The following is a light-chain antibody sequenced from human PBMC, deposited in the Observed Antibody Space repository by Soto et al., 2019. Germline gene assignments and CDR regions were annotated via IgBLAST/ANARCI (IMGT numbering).Light chain of an antibody. V-gene: IGLV2-11*01. CDR3: CSYAGSNTLV. J-gene: IGLJ3*02. Sequence: QSVLTQPRSVSGSPGQSVIISCTGPNSDVGAYDYVSWYQQHPGKAPKLIIYDVTKRPSGVPDRFSASKSGNTASLTISGLQAEDAADYYCCSYAGSNTLVFGGGTKLTVL. CDR2: DVT. CDR1: NSDVGAYDY.